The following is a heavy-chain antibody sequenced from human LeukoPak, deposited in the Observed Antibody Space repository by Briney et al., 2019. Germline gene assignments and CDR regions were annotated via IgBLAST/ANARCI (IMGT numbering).Heavy chain of an antibody. CDR3: ARMYFDWLLSNYYYYMDV. V-gene: IGHV4-34*01. D-gene: IGHD3-9*01. Sequence: SETLSLTCAVYGGSFSGYYWSWIRQPPGKGLEWIGEINHSGSTNYNPSLKSRVTISVDTSKNQFSLKLSSVTAADTAVYYCARMYFDWLLSNYYYYMDVWGKGTTVTISS. CDR1: GGSFSGYY. J-gene: IGHJ6*03. CDR2: INHSGST.